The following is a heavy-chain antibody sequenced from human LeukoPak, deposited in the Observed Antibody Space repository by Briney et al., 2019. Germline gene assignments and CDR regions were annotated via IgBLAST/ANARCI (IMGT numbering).Heavy chain of an antibody. J-gene: IGHJ4*02. D-gene: IGHD2-2*01. Sequence: ASVKVSCKASGGTFSSYAISWVRQAPGQGLEWMGGIIPIFGTANYAQKFQGRVTITADESPSTAYMELSSLRSEDTAVYYCAREEVVPAQPACYFDYWGQGTLVTVSS. V-gene: IGHV1-69*13. CDR3: AREEVVPAQPACYFDY. CDR2: IIPIFGTA. CDR1: GGTFSSYA.